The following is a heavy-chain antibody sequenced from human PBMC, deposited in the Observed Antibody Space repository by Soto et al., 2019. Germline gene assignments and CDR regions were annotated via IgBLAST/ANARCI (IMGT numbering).Heavy chain of an antibody. D-gene: IGHD6-13*01. CDR1: GGSISSYY. Sequence: SETLSLTCTVSGGSISSYYWSWIRQPAGKGLEWIGRIYTSGSTNYNPSLKSRVTMSVDTSKNQFSLKLSSVTAADTAVYYCARNGLYGQQLVDRSNWFDPWGQGTLVTVSS. CDR2: IYTSGST. V-gene: IGHV4-4*07. CDR3: ARNGLYGQQLVDRSNWFDP. J-gene: IGHJ5*02.